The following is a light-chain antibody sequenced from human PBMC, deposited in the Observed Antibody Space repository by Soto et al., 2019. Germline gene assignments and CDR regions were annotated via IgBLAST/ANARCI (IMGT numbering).Light chain of an antibody. CDR1: SSDVGAHNY. CDR3: SSYRNSGTLV. J-gene: IGLJ3*02. V-gene: IGLV2-14*01. CDR2: GVT. Sequence: QSALTQPASVSGSPGQSIAIACTGTSSDVGAHNYVSWYQQFPGKAPKLLIYGVTVRPSGVSSRFSGSKSGNTASLTVSGLQAEDEADYYCSSYRNSGTLVFGGGTKLTVL.